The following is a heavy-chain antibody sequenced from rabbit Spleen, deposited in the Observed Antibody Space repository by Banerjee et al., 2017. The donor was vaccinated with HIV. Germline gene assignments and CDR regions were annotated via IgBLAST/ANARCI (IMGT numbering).Heavy chain of an antibody. V-gene: IGHV1S45*01. D-gene: IGHD1-1*01. CDR3: ARDTSSSFSSYGMDL. CDR2: IYSGSSDIT. CDR1: GFSFSSSYW. Sequence: EESGGDLVKPEGSLTLTCTASGFSFSSSYWICWVRQAPGKGLEWIACIYSGSSDITYYASWAKGRFTISKTSSTTVTLQMTSLTAADTATYFCARDTSSSFSSYGMDLWGPGTLVTVS. J-gene: IGHJ6*01.